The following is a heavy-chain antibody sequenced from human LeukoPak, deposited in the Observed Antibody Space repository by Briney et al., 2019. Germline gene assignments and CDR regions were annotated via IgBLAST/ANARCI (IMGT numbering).Heavy chain of an antibody. CDR2: MNPNSGNT. Sequence: GASVKVSCKASGYTFTSYDINWVRQATGQGLEWMGWMNPNSGNTGYAQKFQGRVTMTRNTSISTAYMELSSLRSEDTAVYYCARGRRIAAVHYGMDVWGQGTTVTVSS. CDR3: ARGRRIAAVHYGMDV. CDR1: GYTFTSYD. D-gene: IGHD6-13*01. J-gene: IGHJ6*02. V-gene: IGHV1-8*01.